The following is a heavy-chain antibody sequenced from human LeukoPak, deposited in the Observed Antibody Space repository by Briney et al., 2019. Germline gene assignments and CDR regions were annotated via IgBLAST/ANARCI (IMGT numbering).Heavy chain of an antibody. J-gene: IGHJ4*02. V-gene: IGHV5-51*01. D-gene: IGHD2-2*01. Sequence: GESLKISCEGSGYSFTNYWIGWVRQVPGKGLEWMGIIYPDDSDTRYSPSFQGQVTISADKSIGTAYLQWSSLKGSDTAMYYCAIGGDSSTSCYRCFNYWGQGTLVTVSS. CDR2: IYPDDSDT. CDR3: AIGGDSSTSCYRCFNY. CDR1: GYSFTNYW.